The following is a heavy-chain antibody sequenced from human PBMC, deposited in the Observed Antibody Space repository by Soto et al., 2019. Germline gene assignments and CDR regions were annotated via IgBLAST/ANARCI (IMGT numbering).Heavy chain of an antibody. V-gene: IGHV1-69*05. CDR1: GGTFSNSP. D-gene: IGHD2-15*01. Sequence: QVQLVQSGAEVKKPGSSVKVSCKSSGGTFSNSPISWVRQAPGQGLEWVGGVIPVFKTANYAQKFQGSVTITWDESTNTAYMGLSGLRSGDTAVYYCARSRFVVGVTEDYYGMDVWGQGTTVTVSS. J-gene: IGHJ6*02. CDR3: ARSRFVVGVTEDYYGMDV. CDR2: VIPVFKTA.